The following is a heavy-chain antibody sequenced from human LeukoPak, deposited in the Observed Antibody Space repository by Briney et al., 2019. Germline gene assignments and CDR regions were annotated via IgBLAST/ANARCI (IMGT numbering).Heavy chain of an antibody. CDR3: ARGSIRWLLDY. D-gene: IGHD4-23*01. CDR2: ISSSSSTI. Sequence: PGGSLRLSCAASGFTFSSYSMNWVRQAPGKGLEWVSYISSSSSTIYYADSVKGRFTISRDNAKNSLYLQMNSLRAEDTAVYYCARGSIRWLLDYWGQGTLVTVSS. CDR1: GFTFSSYS. J-gene: IGHJ4*02. V-gene: IGHV3-48*01.